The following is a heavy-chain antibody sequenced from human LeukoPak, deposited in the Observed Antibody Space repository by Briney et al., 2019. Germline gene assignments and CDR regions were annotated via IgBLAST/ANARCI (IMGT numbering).Heavy chain of an antibody. CDR2: KSYDGSNK. CDR3: ARDGTNDYGDYDYYYYMDV. D-gene: IGHD4-17*01. Sequence: GRSLRLSCAASGFTFSSYAMHWVRQAPGKGREWVAVKSYDGSNKYYADSVKGRFTISRDNSKNTLYLQMNSLRAEDTAVYYCARDGTNDYGDYDYYYYMDVWGKGTTVTVSS. J-gene: IGHJ6*03. CDR1: GFTFSSYA. V-gene: IGHV3-30*01.